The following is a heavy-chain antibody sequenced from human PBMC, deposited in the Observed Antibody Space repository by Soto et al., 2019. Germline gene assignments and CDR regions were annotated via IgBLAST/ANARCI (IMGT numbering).Heavy chain of an antibody. CDR1: GFAVSSKY. V-gene: IGHV3-53*01. CDR3: VQTTGWPGFDF. Sequence: EVQLVESGGGLIQPGGSLRLSCAASGFAVSSKYMSWVRQAPGKGLAWVSVIYGGGTTYYADSVKGRFTISRDTSKNTLHLQMNSLRAEDTAVYYCVQTTGWPGFDFWGQGTLVTVSS. J-gene: IGHJ4*02. CDR2: IYGGGTT. D-gene: IGHD6-19*01.